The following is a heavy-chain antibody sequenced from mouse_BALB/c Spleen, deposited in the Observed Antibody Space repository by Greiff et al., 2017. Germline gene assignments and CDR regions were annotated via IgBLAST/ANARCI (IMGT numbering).Heavy chain of an antibody. CDR3: ARDYGSSYFDY. D-gene: IGHD1-1*01. CDR1: GFPFSSHC. Sequence: EVQLPESGGDLVKPGGSLKLPLSASGFPFSSHCMSLVRQNPDKRLEWVATISSGGSYTYYPDSVKGRFTISRDNAKNTLYLQMSSLKSEDTAMYYCARDYGSSYFDYWGQGTTLTVSS. V-gene: IGHV5-6*01. CDR2: ISSGGSYT. J-gene: IGHJ2*01.